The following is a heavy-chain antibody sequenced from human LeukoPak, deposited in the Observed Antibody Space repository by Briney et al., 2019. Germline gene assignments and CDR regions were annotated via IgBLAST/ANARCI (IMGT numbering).Heavy chain of an antibody. J-gene: IGHJ4*02. V-gene: IGHV4-4*02. Sequence: SETLSLTCAVSGGSISSSNWWSWVRQPPGKGLEWIGEIYHSGSTNYNPSLKSRVTISVDKSKNQFSLKLSSVTAADTAVYYCARDVGSGSYYSYDYWGQGTLVTVSS. CDR2: IYHSGST. CDR1: GGSISSSNW. D-gene: IGHD3-10*01. CDR3: ARDVGSGSYYSYDY.